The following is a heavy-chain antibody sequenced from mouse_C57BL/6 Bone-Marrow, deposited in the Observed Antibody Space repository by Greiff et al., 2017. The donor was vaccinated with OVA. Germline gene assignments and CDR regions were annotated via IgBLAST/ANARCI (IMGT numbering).Heavy chain of an antibody. CDR2: IDPTNDYT. CDR1: GYTFTSYT. Sequence: QVQLQQSGAELARPGASVKMSCKASGYTFTSYTIHWVKQRPGQGLEWIGYIDPTNDYTNSNQKFKGKATLTADKSSSTAYMQLSSLTSEDSAVDYCTRGYYFDYWGQGTTLTVSS. CDR3: TRGYYFDY. V-gene: IGHV1-4*01. J-gene: IGHJ2*01.